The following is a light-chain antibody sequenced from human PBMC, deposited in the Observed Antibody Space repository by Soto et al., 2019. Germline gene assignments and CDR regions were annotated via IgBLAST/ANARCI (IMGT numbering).Light chain of an antibody. CDR2: AVS. V-gene: IGKV1-9*01. J-gene: IGKJ3*01. CDR1: QAIPSY. Sequence: DIQLTQPPSFLSASVGDSVTITCRASQAIPSYITWYQQQPGKAPKLLIYAVSTLQSGVPSRFSGRGFGTEFTLTISSLQPEDFATYYCQQPNSYPPFTFGPGTKVDV. CDR3: QQPNSYPPFT.